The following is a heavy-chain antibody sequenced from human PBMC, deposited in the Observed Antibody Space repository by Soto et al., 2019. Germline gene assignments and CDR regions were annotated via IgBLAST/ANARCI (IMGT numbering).Heavy chain of an antibody. CDR1: GFTFSSYA. J-gene: IGHJ6*02. CDR2: ISGSGGST. Sequence: PGGSLRLSCAASGFTFSSYAMSWIRQAPGKGLEWVSAISGSGGSTYYADSVKGRFTISRDNSKNTLYLQMNSLRAEDTAVYYCAKDFNAYGSGSYGFLYYYYYGMDVWGQGPTVTVSS. V-gene: IGHV3-23*01. D-gene: IGHD3-10*01. CDR3: AKDFNAYGSGSYGFLYYYYYGMDV.